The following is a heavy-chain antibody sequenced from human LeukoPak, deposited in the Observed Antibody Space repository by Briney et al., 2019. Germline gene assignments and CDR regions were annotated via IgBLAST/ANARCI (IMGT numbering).Heavy chain of an antibody. Sequence: GGSLRLSCAASGFTFSSYAMSWVRQVPGKGLEWVSAISGSGGSTYYADSVKGRFTISRDNSKNTLYLQMSSLRAEDTAVYYCAKTGQYYYDSSGQLGAFDIWGQGTMVTVSS. D-gene: IGHD3-22*01. CDR1: GFTFSSYA. CDR2: ISGSGGST. V-gene: IGHV3-23*01. J-gene: IGHJ3*02. CDR3: AKTGQYYYDSSGQLGAFDI.